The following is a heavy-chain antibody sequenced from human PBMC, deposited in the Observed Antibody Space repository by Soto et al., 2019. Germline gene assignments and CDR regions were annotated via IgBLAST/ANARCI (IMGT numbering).Heavy chain of an antibody. V-gene: IGHV3-23*01. J-gene: IGHJ1*01. Sequence: PGGSLRLSCAASGFTFSSCAMGWVRQAPGKGLEWVSDIIDSGGSTYYADSVKGRFTISRDNSKNTLYLQMNSLRVEDTAVYYCARKREVYASGEEYFQHWGQGTLVTVSS. CDR3: ARKREVYASGEEYFQH. CDR1: GFTFSSCA. D-gene: IGHD2-8*01. CDR2: IIDSGGST.